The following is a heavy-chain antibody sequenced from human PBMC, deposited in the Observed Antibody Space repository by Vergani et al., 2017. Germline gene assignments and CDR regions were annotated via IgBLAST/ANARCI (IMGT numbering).Heavy chain of an antibody. CDR1: GASIRSSNYY. Sequence: QLQLQESGPGLVKPSATLSLTCSVSGASIRSSNYYWGWIRQPPGKGLEWIASIYYSGSTYNNPSLKSRVTISVDTSKNQFSLKLSSVTAADTAVYYCARHRGDNDRGGMDVWGQGTTVTVSS. CDR3: ARHRGDNDRGGMDV. J-gene: IGHJ6*02. V-gene: IGHV4-39*01. D-gene: IGHD2-21*02. CDR2: IYYSGST.